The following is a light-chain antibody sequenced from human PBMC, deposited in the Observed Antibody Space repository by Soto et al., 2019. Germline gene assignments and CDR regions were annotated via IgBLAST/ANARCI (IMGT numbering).Light chain of an antibody. CDR1: SSDVGSYNL. Sequence: QSALTQRASVSGSPGQSITISCTGTSSDVGSYNLVSWYQQHPGKVPKLMIYEVSKRPSGVSNRFSGSKSGNTASLTISGLQAEDEADYYCCSYAGSIYVFGTGTKVTVL. CDR3: CSYAGSIYV. J-gene: IGLJ1*01. CDR2: EVS. V-gene: IGLV2-23*02.